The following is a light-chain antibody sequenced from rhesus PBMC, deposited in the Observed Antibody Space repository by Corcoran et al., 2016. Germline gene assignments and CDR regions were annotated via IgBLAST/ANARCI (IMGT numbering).Light chain of an antibody. Sequence: EIQMSQSPSSLSASVGDRVTITCRASQDISNYLNGYTQNPGKAPKILLYYANNLASGVPSRFSGSGSGTEFTLTISSLQPEDFSTYYRQQGNNNPLTFGGWTNVELK. CDR1: QDISNY. V-gene: IGKV1-32*02. CDR2: YAN. CDR3: QQGNNNPLT. J-gene: IGKJ4*01.